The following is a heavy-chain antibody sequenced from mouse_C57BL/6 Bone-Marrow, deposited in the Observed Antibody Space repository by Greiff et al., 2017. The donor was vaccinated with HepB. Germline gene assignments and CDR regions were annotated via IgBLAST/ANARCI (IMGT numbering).Heavy chain of an antibody. V-gene: IGHV1-50*01. CDR3: AREATVVYFDY. CDR2: IDPSDSYT. J-gene: IGHJ2*01. CDR1: GYTFTSYW. D-gene: IGHD1-1*01. Sequence: SGAELVKPGASVKLSCKASGYTFTSYWMQWVKQRPGQGLEWIGEIDPSDSYTNYNQKFKGKATLTVDTSSSTAYMQLSSLTSEDSAVYYCAREATVVYFDYWGQGTTLTVSS.